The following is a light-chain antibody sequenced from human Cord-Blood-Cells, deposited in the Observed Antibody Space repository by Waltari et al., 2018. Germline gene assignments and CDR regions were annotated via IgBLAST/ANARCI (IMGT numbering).Light chain of an antibody. CDR3: QQYYSTPPT. V-gene: IGKV4-1*01. J-gene: IGKJ1*01. CDR2: WAS. CDR1: QSVLYSSNNKNY. Sequence: DIVMTQSPDSLAVSLGERATINCKSSQSVLYSSNNKNYLAWYQQKPGQPPKLLIYWASTRESGVPDRFSVSGSETDFTLTISSLQAEDVAVYYGQQYYSTPPTFGQGTKVEIK.